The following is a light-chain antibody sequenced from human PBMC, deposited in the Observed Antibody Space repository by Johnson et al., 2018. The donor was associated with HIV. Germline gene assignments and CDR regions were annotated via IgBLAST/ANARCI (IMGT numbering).Light chain of an antibody. J-gene: IGLJ1*01. CDR3: GTWDSSLSAGV. CDR1: SSNIGNNY. V-gene: IGLV1-51*01. CDR2: DNY. Sequence: QSVLTQPPSVSAAPGQKVTISCSGSSSNIGNNYVSWYQQLPGTAPKLLIYDNYKRPSGIPDRFSGSKSGTSATLGITGLQTGDEADYYCGTWDSSLSAGVFGTVTKVTVL.